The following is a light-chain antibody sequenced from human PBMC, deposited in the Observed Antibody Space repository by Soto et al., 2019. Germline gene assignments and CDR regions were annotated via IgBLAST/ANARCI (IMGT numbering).Light chain of an antibody. CDR2: DVS. CDR3: SSYTSSSPLGVV. V-gene: IGLV2-14*01. CDR1: SSDVGGYNY. J-gene: IGLJ2*01. Sequence: QPVLTQPASVSGSPGQSITISCTGTSSDVGGYNYVSWYQQHPGKAPKLMIYDVSNRPSGVSNRFSGSKSGNTASLTISGLQAEDEADYYCSSYTSSSPLGVVFGGGTKVTVL.